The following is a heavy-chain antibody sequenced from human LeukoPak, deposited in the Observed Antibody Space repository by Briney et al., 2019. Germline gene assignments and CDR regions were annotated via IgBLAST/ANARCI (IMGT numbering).Heavy chain of an antibody. CDR3: ARGLFRGGGYYYYMDV. CDR2: IYYSGST. D-gene: IGHD2-21*01. J-gene: IGHJ6*03. V-gene: IGHV4-59*01. CDR1: GGSISSYY. Sequence: SETLSLTCTVSGGSISSYYWSWIRQPPGKGLEWIGYIYYSGSTNYNPSLKSRVTISVDTSKTQLSLKLSSVTAADTAVYYCARGLFRGGGYYYYMDVWGKGTTVTISS.